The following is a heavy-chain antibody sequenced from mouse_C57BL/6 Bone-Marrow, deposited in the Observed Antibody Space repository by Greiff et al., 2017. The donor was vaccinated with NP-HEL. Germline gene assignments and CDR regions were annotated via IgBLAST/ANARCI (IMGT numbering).Heavy chain of an antibody. V-gene: IGHV1-81*01. CDR1: GYTFTSYG. CDR3: ASPPTVVATRDYAMDY. CDR2: IYPRSGNT. D-gene: IGHD1-1*01. J-gene: IGHJ4*01. Sequence: VQLQQSGAELARPGASVKLSCKASGYTFTSYGISWVKQRTGQGLEWIGEIYPRSGNTYYNEKFKGKATLTADKSSSTAYMELRSLTSEASAVYFCASPPTVVATRDYAMDYWGQGTSVTVSS.